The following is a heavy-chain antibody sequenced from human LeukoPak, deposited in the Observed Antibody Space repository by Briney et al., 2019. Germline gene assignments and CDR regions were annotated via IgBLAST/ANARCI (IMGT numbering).Heavy chain of an antibody. D-gene: IGHD3-9*01. J-gene: IGHJ4*02. CDR2: IKEDGSEK. Sequence: GGSLRLSCAASGFTFSSYWMSWVRQAPGKGLEWVANIKEDGSEKYYVDSVRGRFTISRDNAGNSLFLQMNSLRAEDTAVYYCARTYFDILTVYNPYFDYWGQGILVTVSS. CDR3: ARTYFDILTVYNPYFDY. V-gene: IGHV3-7*01. CDR1: GFTFSSYW.